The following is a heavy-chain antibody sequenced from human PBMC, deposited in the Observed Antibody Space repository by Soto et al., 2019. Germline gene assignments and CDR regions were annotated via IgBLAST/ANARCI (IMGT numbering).Heavy chain of an antibody. CDR3: ARDGEYYDYVCGSYRYPFDF. J-gene: IGHJ4*02. CDR2: ISAYNGNT. CDR1: GYTFTSYG. Sequence: QVQLVQSGAEVKKPGASVKVSCKASGYTFTSYGISWVRQAPGPGLEGMGWISAYNGNTNYAQKLQGRVTMTTDTSTSTAYMELSSLRSNDTAVHYCARDGEYYDYVCGSYRYPFDFGGQGTLFTVSS. D-gene: IGHD3-16*02. V-gene: IGHV1-18*01.